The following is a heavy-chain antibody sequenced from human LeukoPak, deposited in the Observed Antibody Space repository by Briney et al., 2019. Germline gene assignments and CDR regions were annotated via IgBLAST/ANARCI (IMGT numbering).Heavy chain of an antibody. D-gene: IGHD2-15*01. CDR1: GFTFNSYA. CDR2: INDSGGCT. CDR3: ASLPVAATREFDY. J-gene: IGHJ4*02. V-gene: IGHV3-23*01. Sequence: GGSLRLSCAASGFTFNSYAMSWVRQAPGKGLEWVSDINDSGGCTYYADSVKGRFTISRDNSKNTLYLQMNSLRAEDTAVYYCASLPVAATREFDYWGQGTLVTVSS.